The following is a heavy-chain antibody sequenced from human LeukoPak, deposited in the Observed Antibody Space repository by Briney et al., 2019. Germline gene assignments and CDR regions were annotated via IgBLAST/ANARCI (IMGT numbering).Heavy chain of an antibody. Sequence: PGGSLRLSCAASGFTFSSYDMHWVRQATGKGLEWVSAIGTAGDTYYPGSVKGRFTISRENAKNSLYLQMNSLRAGDTAVYYCATSGWWGYFDYWGQGTLVTVSS. V-gene: IGHV3-13*01. J-gene: IGHJ4*02. D-gene: IGHD6-19*01. CDR2: IGTAGDT. CDR3: ATSGWWGYFDY. CDR1: GFTFSSYD.